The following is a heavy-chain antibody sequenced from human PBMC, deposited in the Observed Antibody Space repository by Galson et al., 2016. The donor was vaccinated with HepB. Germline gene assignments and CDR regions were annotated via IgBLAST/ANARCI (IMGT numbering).Heavy chain of an antibody. J-gene: IGHJ4*02. CDR2: IDPNTGGT. CDR3: ARDIAAAGSGYFDS. CDR1: GDTFTGSY. Sequence: SVKVSCKASGDTFTGSYLHWVRQAPGQGLEWMGWIDPNTGGTNYAQRFHDRVTMIRDTSINTGYMELSRLRSDDSAVYYCARDIAAAGSGYFDSWGQGTLVTVSS. V-gene: IGHV1-2*02. D-gene: IGHD6-13*01.